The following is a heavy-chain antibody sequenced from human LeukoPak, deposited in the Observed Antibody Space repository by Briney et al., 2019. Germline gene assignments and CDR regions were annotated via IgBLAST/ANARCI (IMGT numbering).Heavy chain of an antibody. CDR3: AREGSFRGRFFDY. Sequence: GASVKVSCKASRYTFTNYAIHWVRQAPGQRLECMGWINAGNGNTEYSQKFQGRVTITRDTSATTAYMELSSLISEDTAVYYCAREGSFRGRFFDYWGQGTLVTVSS. J-gene: IGHJ4*02. V-gene: IGHV1-3*01. CDR1: RYTFTNYA. D-gene: IGHD3-10*01. CDR2: INAGNGNT.